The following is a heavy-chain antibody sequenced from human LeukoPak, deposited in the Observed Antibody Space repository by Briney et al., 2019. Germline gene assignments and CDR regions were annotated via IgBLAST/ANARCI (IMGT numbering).Heavy chain of an antibody. CDR3: AKDYYDSSGYYPDY. D-gene: IGHD3-22*01. Sequence: GGSLRLSCAASGFTFRSYGMHWVRQAPGKGLEWVAVISYDGSNKYYADSVKGRFTISRDNSKSTLYLQMNSLRAEDTAVYYCAKDYYDSSGYYPDYWGQGTLVTVSS. CDR1: GFTFRSYG. CDR2: ISYDGSNK. V-gene: IGHV3-30*18. J-gene: IGHJ4*02.